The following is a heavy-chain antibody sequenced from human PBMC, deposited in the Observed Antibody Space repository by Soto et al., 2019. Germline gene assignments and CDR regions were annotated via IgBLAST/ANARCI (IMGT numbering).Heavy chain of an antibody. CDR3: AAHYYGSGSYYNKFDY. CDR1: GGSISSYY. V-gene: IGHV4-59*01. J-gene: IGHJ4*02. CDR2: IYYSGST. D-gene: IGHD3-10*01. Sequence: LSLTCTVSGGSISSYYWSWIRQPPGKGLEWIGYIYYSGSTNYNPSLKSRVTISVDTSKNQFSLKLSSVTAADTAVYYCAAHYYGSGSYYNKFDYWGQGTLVTVSS.